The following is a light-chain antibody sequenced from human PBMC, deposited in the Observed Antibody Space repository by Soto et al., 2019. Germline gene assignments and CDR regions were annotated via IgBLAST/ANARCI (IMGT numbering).Light chain of an antibody. V-gene: IGKV3-15*01. CDR1: QSVSSN. CDR3: HQYDGSPIT. J-gene: IGKJ5*01. Sequence: EIVMRQSPATLSVSAGERATLSCRASQSVSSNLAWYQHKPGQAPRLLIYGASTRATGIPARFSGSGSGTDFTLTISRLEPEDYAVYYCHQYDGSPITFGQGTRLEIK. CDR2: GAS.